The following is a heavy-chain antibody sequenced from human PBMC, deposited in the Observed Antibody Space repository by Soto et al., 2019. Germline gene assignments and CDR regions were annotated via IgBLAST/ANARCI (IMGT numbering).Heavy chain of an antibody. Sequence: ASVKVSCKASGYTFTGYYMHWVRQAPGQGLEWMGWINPNSGGTNYAQKFQGWVTMTTDTSTSTAYMELRSLRSDDTAVYYCARRTTVTMEIDYWGQGTLVTVSS. CDR1: GYTFTGYY. CDR3: ARRTTVTMEIDY. D-gene: IGHD4-17*01. J-gene: IGHJ4*02. V-gene: IGHV1-2*04. CDR2: INPNSGGT.